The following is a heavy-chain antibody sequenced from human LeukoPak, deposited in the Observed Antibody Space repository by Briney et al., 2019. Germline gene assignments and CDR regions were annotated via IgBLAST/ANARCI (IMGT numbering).Heavy chain of an antibody. V-gene: IGHV3-30*18. J-gene: IGHJ4*02. CDR2: ISYDGSNK. CDR3: GKDLNPGPVVAATGDY. Sequence: GGSLRLSCAASGFTFSSYGMHWVRQAPGKGLEWVAVISYDGSNKYYADSVKGRFTISRDNSKNTLYLQMNSLRAEDTAVYYCGKDLNPGPVVAATGDYWGQGTLVTVSS. CDR1: GFTFSSYG. D-gene: IGHD2-15*01.